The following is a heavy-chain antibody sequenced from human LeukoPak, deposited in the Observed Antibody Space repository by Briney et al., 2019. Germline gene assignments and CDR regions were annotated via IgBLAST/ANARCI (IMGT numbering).Heavy chain of an antibody. J-gene: IGHJ5*02. Sequence: SETLSLTCAVYGGSFSGYYGSWIRQPPGKGLEWIGEINHSGSTNYNPSLKSRVTISVDTSKNQFSLKLSSVTAADTAVYYCARGGGLSIVVVPAAIWFDPWGQGTLVTVSS. CDR2: INHSGST. CDR3: ARGGGLSIVVVPAAIWFDP. CDR1: GGSFSGYY. D-gene: IGHD2-2*01. V-gene: IGHV4-34*01.